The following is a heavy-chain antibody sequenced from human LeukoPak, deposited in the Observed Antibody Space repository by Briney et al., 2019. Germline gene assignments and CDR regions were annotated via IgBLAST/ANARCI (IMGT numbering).Heavy chain of an antibody. CDR1: GFTFDDYA. CDR2: ISSNGGST. D-gene: IGHD5-12*01. Sequence: GGSLRLSCAAPGFTFDDYAMHWVRQAPGKGLEWVSGISSNGGSTYYANSVKGRFTISRDNSKNTLYLQMGSLRAEDMAVYYCARSRGYDTRDFDYWGQGTLVTVSS. V-gene: IGHV3-64*01. CDR3: ARSRGYDTRDFDY. J-gene: IGHJ4*02.